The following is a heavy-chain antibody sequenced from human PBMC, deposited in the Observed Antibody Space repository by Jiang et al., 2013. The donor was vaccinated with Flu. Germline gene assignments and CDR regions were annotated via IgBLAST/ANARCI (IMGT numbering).Heavy chain of an antibody. J-gene: IGHJ6*02. CDR2: TFFRSNWYN. CDR3: ARTPTNYYGSGSYLYYYHGMDV. Sequence: QTLSLTCAISGDSVSSDSVAWNWIRQSPSRGLEWLGRTFFRSNWYNDYAVSVKSRVTIKPDTSKNQFSLQLNSVTPEDTAVYFCARTPTNYYGSGSYLYYYHGMDVWGQGTTVTVSS. CDR1: GDSVSSDSVA. D-gene: IGHD3-10*01. V-gene: IGHV6-1*01.